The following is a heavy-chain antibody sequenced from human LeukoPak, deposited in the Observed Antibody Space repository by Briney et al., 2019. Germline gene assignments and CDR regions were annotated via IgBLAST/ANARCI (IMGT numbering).Heavy chain of an antibody. CDR1: GYSFVFFG. CDR2: IDSHNGNT. V-gene: IGHV1-18*01. CDR3: ARAVSGSLYGDFDF. J-gene: IGHJ4*02. D-gene: IGHD1-26*01. Sequence: ASVKVPCKASGYSFVFFGVSWVRQAPGQGLEWMGWIDSHNGNTNYAEKFQDRVTMTTDTSTTTSYMELRSLRSDDTAVYYCARAVSGSLYGDFDFWGQGTLVTVSA.